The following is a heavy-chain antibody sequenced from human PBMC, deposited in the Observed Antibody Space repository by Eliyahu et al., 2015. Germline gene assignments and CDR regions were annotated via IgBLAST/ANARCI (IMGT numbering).Heavy chain of an antibody. Sequence: QVQLVESGGGVVQPGGSLRLSCAASGYTFSKYGVQWVRQAPGKGPEWVASIGNGGSNRFYTDSVKGRFTISRDNSNNTLHLEMNSLRAEDTAVYYCAKGSGSGFTDVWGQGTTVTVSS. D-gene: IGHD3-10*01. CDR2: IGNGGSNR. J-gene: IGHJ6*02. V-gene: IGHV3-30*02. CDR1: GYTFSKYG. CDR3: AKGSGSGFTDV.